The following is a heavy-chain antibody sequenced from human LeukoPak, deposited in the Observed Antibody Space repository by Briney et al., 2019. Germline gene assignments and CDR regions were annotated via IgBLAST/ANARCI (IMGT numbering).Heavy chain of an antibody. J-gene: IGHJ4*02. CDR3: AREELSY. CDR2: ISSGSSSI. D-gene: IGHD1-26*01. CDR1: GFTFSSYT. Sequence: GGSLRLSCAASGFTFSSYTMNWVRQAPGKGLEWVSYISSGSSSIYYADSVKGRFTISRDDAKDSLYLQMDSLRVEDTAVYYCAREELSYWGQGTLVTVSS. V-gene: IGHV3-48*01.